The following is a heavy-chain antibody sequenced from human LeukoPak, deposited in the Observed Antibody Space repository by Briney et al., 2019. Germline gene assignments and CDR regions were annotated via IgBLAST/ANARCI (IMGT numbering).Heavy chain of an antibody. J-gene: IGHJ3*02. CDR3: ARIWDEWGGYDGRLWFDAFDI. D-gene: IGHD5-12*01. CDR1: GGSISSYY. CDR2: IYTSGST. V-gene: IGHV4-4*07. Sequence: SETLSLTCTVSGGSISSYYWSWIRQPAGKGLEWIGRIYTSGSTNYNPSLKSRVTMSVDTSKNQFSLKLSSVTAADTAVYYCARIWDEWGGYDGRLWFDAFDIWGQGTMVTVSS.